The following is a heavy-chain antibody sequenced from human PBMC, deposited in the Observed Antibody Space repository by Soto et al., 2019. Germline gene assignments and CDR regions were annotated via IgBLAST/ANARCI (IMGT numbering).Heavy chain of an antibody. D-gene: IGHD3-16*02. CDR3: VIERLHVGELSSTARFDH. V-gene: IGHV3-33*01. Sequence: QVQLVESGGGVVQPGGSLRLSCAASGFTFSSHSPYAMHWVRQAPGRGLEWVAVIWSDGINEYYSDSVKGRITISRDNSENTLYLQMTRLRAEDTAVYYCVIERLHVGELSSTARFDHWGPGTLVTVSS. CDR1: GFTFSSHSPYA. CDR2: IWSDGINE. J-gene: IGHJ4*02.